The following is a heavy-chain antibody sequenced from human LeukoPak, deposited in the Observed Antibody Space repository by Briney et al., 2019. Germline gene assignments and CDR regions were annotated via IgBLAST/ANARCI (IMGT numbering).Heavy chain of an antibody. CDR2: IYYRGST. J-gene: IGHJ4*02. CDR3: ARVGVRTYCRSGCYSDYFDI. V-gene: IGHV4-39*07. CDR1: GDSFSGSTSD. Sequence: SETLSLTCSVTGDSFSGSTSDWAWIRQPPGKGLEWIANIYYRGSTHYSPSLESRVTISVDTSKNQFSLRLSSVTAADTAVYYCARVGVRTYCRSGCYSDYFDIWGQGTLVTVSS. D-gene: IGHD2-21*02.